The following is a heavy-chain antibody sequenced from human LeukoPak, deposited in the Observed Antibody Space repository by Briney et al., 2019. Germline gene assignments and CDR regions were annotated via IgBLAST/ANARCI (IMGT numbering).Heavy chain of an antibody. V-gene: IGHV3-23*01. Sequence: GGSLRLSCAASGFTFSSHGMNWVRQAPGKGLEWVSGISPSGDILYYADSVKGQFTISRDNSKNTVYLQMNSLRSEDTAVYYCARRLVRGVIITDYYYYMDVWGKGTTVTISS. CDR1: GFTFSSHG. D-gene: IGHD3-10*01. CDR2: ISPSGDIL. J-gene: IGHJ6*03. CDR3: ARRLVRGVIITDYYYYMDV.